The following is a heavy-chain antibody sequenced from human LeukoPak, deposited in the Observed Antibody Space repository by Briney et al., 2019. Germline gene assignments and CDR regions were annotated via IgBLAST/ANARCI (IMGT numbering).Heavy chain of an antibody. V-gene: IGHV4-34*01. CDR3: ARDLYGGYCP. CDR2: INHSGST. CDR1: GGSFSGYY. D-gene: IGHD3-22*01. Sequence: SETLSLTCAVYGGSFSGYYWSWIRQPPGKGLEWIGEINHSGSTNYNPSLKSRVTISVDTSKNQFSLKLSSVTAADTAVYYCARDLYGGYCPWGQGTLVTVSS. J-gene: IGHJ5*02.